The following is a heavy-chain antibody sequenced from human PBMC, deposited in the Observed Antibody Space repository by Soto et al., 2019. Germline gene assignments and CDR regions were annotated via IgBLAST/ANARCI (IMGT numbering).Heavy chain of an antibody. V-gene: IGHV3-7*01. CDR3: ASVYSSSSGRAMDV. Sequence: EVQLVESGGGLVQPGGSLRLSCAASGFTFNTYWMSWVRQAPGKGLEWVANIKEDGSEKYYVDSVKGRFTISRDNAKNSMYLQMNSLRAEDTAVYYCASVYSSSSGRAMDVWGQGTTVSVSS. J-gene: IGHJ6*02. D-gene: IGHD6-6*01. CDR2: IKEDGSEK. CDR1: GFTFNTYW.